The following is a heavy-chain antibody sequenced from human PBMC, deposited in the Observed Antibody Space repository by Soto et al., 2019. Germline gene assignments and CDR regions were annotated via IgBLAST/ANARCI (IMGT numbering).Heavy chain of an antibody. D-gene: IGHD2-15*01. J-gene: IGHJ4*02. CDR1: GYNFNNYW. V-gene: IGHV5-51*01. Sequence: GESLKISCKGSGYNFNNYWIGWVRQMPGKGLEWMGIIYPGDSDTAYSPSSRGHVTISADNSINTAYLQRSSLKASDTAMYYCARHDQVGRTTETNLDVWGQGTVVTVSS. CDR3: ARHDQVGRTTETNLDV. CDR2: IYPGDSDT.